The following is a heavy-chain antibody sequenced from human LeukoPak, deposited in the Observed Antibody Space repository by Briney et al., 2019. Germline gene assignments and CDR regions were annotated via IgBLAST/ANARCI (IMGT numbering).Heavy chain of an antibody. Sequence: GGSLRLSCAASGFTFSSYAMSWVRQAPGKGLEWVSAISGSGGSTYYADSVKGRFTISRDNSKNTLYLQMNSLRAEDTAVYYCATPLGFVVRGRLYDYWGQGTLVTVSS. CDR1: GFTFSSYA. CDR2: ISGSGGST. CDR3: ATPLGFVVRGRLYDY. V-gene: IGHV3-23*01. D-gene: IGHD3-10*01. J-gene: IGHJ4*02.